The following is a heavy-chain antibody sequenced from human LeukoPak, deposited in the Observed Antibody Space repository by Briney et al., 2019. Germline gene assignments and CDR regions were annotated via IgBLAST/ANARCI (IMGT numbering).Heavy chain of an antibody. CDR2: IYYSGST. J-gene: IGHJ4*02. V-gene: IGHV4-39*07. Sequence: SETLSLTCTVSGGSISSSSYYWGWIRQPPGKGLEWIGSIYYSGSTYYNPSLKSRVTISVDTSKNQFSLKLSSVTAADTAVYYCARGFRGASFDYWGQGTLVTVSS. CDR1: GGSISSSSYY. CDR3: ARGFRGASFDY. D-gene: IGHD1-26*01.